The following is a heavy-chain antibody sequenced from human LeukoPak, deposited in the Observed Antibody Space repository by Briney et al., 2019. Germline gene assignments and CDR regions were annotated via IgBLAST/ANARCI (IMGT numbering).Heavy chain of an antibody. Sequence: SETLSLTCTVSGGSISSRSYYWGWIRQPPGKGLEWIGSIYYSGSTYYNPSLKSRVTISVDTSKNQFSLKLSSVTAADTAVYYCARLVNGGNSVWYYFDYWGQGTLVTVSS. V-gene: IGHV4-39*01. J-gene: IGHJ4*02. CDR2: IYYSGST. D-gene: IGHD4-23*01. CDR1: GGSISSRSYY. CDR3: ARLVNGGNSVWYYFDY.